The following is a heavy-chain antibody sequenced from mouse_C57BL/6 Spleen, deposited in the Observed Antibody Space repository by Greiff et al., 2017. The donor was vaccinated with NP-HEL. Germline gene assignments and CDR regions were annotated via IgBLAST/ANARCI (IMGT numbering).Heavy chain of an antibody. D-gene: IGHD1-1*01. CDR1: GYTFTDYN. Sequence: EVKLQESGPELVKPGASVKMSCKASGYTFTDYNMHWVKQSHGKSLEWIGYINPNNGGTSYNQKFKGKATLTVNKSSSTAYMELRSLTSEDSAVYYCASVYYYGSSWWFAYWGQGTLVTVSA. CDR2: INPNNGGT. J-gene: IGHJ3*01. CDR3: ASVYYYGSSWWFAY. V-gene: IGHV1-22*01.